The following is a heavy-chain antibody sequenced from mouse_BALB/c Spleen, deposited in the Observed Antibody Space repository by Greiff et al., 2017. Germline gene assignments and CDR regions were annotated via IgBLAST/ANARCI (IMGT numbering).Heavy chain of an antibody. CDR3: ARRPYGNYEDYYAMDY. CDR1: GFTFSSYG. CDR2: ISSGGSYT. V-gene: IGHV5-6*02. D-gene: IGHD2-1*01. Sequence: EVKLVESGGDLVKPGGSLKLSCAASGFTFSSYGMSWVRQTPDKRLEWVATISSGGSYTYYPDSVKGRFTISRDNAKNTLYLQMSSLKSEDTAMYYCARRPYGNYEDYYAMDYWGQGTSVTVSS. J-gene: IGHJ4*01.